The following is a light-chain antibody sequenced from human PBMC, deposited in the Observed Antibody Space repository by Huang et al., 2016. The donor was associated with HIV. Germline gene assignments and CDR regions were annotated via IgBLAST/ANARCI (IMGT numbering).Light chain of an antibody. CDR2: AS. V-gene: IGKV1-39*01. CDR1: QSVGNS. CDR3: QQSYISPRT. Sequence: DIQMTQSPSSLSASVGDRVTITCRTSQSVGNSLHWYQQKPGKAPELLIYASSLQAWVSARFSGSGSGTDFTIIISSLQPEDFATYYCQQSYISPRTFGQGTKVDLK. J-gene: IGKJ1*01.